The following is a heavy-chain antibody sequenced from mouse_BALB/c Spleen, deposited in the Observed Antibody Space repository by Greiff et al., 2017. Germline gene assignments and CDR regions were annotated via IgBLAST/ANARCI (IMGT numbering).Heavy chain of an antibody. V-gene: IGHV1-5*01. J-gene: IGHJ4*01. CDR2: IYPGNSDT. Sequence: EVQLQQSGPELVKTGASVKMSCKASGYTFTSYWMHWVKQRPGQGLEWIGAIYPGNSDTSYNQKFKGKAKLTAVTSTSTAYMELSSLTNEDSAVYYCTREGRLLPVYAMDYWGQGTSVTVSS. CDR3: TREGRLLPVYAMDY. D-gene: IGHD2-3*01. CDR1: GYTFTSYW.